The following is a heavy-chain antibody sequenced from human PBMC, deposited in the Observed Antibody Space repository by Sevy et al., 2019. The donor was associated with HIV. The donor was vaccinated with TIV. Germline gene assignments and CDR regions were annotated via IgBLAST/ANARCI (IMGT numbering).Heavy chain of an antibody. CDR2: IYSGGST. CDR1: GFTVSSDY. V-gene: IGHV3-53*01. Sequence: GGSLRLSCAASGFTVSSDYMSWVHQAPGKGLEWVSVIYSGGSTYYADSVKGRFTISRDNSKNTLYLQMNSLRAEDTAVYYCARERGTGPFDYWGQGTLVTVSS. CDR3: ARERGTGPFDY. J-gene: IGHJ4*02.